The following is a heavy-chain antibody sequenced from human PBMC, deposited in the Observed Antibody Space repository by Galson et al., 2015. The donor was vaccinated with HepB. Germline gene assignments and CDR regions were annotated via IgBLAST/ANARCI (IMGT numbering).Heavy chain of an antibody. CDR2: MNPNSGNT. V-gene: IGHV1-8*01. J-gene: IGHJ6*03. CDR3: AVFGSGSPYYYYYMDV. Sequence: SVKVSCKASGYTFTSYDINWVRQATGQGLEWMGWMNPNSGNTGYAQKFQGRVTMTRNTSISTAYMELSSLRSEDTAVYYCAVFGSGSPYYYYYMDVWGKGTTVTVSS. D-gene: IGHD3-10*01. CDR1: GYTFTSYD.